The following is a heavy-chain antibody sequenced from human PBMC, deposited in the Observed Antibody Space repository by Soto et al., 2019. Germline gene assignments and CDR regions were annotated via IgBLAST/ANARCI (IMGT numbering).Heavy chain of an antibody. Sequence: LGESLKISCKGSGYSFTSYWISWVRQMPGKGLEWMGRIDPSDSYTNYSPSFQGHVTISADKSISTAYLQWSSLKASDTAMYYCARGGGFVVVPAADAFDIWGQGTMVTVSS. V-gene: IGHV5-10-1*01. CDR2: IDPSDSYT. D-gene: IGHD2-2*01. CDR3: ARGGGFVVVPAADAFDI. J-gene: IGHJ3*02. CDR1: GYSFTSYW.